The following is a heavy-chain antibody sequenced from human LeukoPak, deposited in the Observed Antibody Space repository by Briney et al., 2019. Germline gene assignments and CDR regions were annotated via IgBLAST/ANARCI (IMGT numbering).Heavy chain of an antibody. CDR2: IYYSGST. CDR3: ARDLGYGDYHYGMDV. CDR1: GGSISSYY. D-gene: IGHD4-17*01. J-gene: IGHJ6*02. V-gene: IGHV4-59*01. Sequence: SETLSLTCTVSGGSISSYYWSWIRQPPGKGLEWIGYIYYSGSTNYNPSLKSRVTISVDTSKNQFSLKLSSVTAADTAVYYCARDLGYGDYHYGMDVWGQGTTVTVSS.